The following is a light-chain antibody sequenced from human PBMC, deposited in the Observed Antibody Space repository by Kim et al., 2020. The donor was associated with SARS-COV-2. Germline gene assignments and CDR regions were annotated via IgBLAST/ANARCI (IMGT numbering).Light chain of an antibody. CDR1: RSISRY. CDR2: VAS. Sequence: ASGGDRVTITCRASRSISRYVNWYQQKAGKAPELLLYVASNLQSGVPSRFSGSASGRDFTLTISSLQPEDFATYYCQQSYSTPWTFGQGTKVDIK. J-gene: IGKJ1*01. CDR3: QQSYSTPWT. V-gene: IGKV1-39*01.